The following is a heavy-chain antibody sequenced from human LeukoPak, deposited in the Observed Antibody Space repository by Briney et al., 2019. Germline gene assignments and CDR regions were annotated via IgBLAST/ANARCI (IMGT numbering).Heavy chain of an antibody. CDR2: ISTSSSYI. D-gene: IGHD5-12*01. J-gene: IGHJ6*02. CDR1: GFTFSSYS. CDR3: ARGLDIVATGPGMDV. V-gene: IGHV3-21*01. Sequence: GGSLRLSCAAPGFTFSSYSMNWVRQAPGKGLEWVSSISTSSSYIYYADSVRGRFTISRDNAQNSLYLQMNSLRAEDTAVYYCARGLDIVATGPGMDVWGQGTTVTVSS.